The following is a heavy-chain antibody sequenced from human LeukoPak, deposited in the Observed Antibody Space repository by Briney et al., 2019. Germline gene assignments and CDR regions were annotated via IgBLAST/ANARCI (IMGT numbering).Heavy chain of an antibody. CDR3: ATDPGAGTTAFLAFDI. D-gene: IGHD1-1*01. CDR1: GYTLTELS. CDR2: FDPEEGET. V-gene: IGHV1-24*01. J-gene: IGHJ3*02. Sequence: ASVKVSCKVSGYTLTELSMHWVRQAPGKGLEWMGGFDPEEGETIYAQKFQGRVTMTEDTSTDTAYMELSSLRSEDAAVYYCATDPGAGTTAFLAFDIWGQGTMVTVSS.